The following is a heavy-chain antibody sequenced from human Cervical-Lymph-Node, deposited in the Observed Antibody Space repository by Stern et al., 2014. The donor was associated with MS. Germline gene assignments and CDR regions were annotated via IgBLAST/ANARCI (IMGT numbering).Heavy chain of an antibody. CDR3: ARDNYGTDY. V-gene: IGHV3-74*01. D-gene: IGHD3-16*01. J-gene: IGHJ4*02. CDR2: ITSDGSST. CDR1: GFTFSHYW. Sequence: EVQLVESGGDLVQPGGSLRLSCVASGFTFSHYWMQWVRQAPGKGLEWVSHITSDGSSTTYADSVQGRFTVSRDNAKNTLYLQMDSLRAEDTAVYFCARDNYGTDYWGQGTLVTVSS.